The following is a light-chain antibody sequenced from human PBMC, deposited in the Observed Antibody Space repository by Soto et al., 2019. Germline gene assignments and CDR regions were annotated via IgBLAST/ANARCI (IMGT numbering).Light chain of an antibody. V-gene: IGLV1-44*01. Sequence: QSVLTQPPAASGTPGQRVTISCSGSSSNIGRNDVNWYQQLPGKSPKLLIYSNNQRTSGVPDRFSGYKSGPSASLAITGIQSTDAAVYYCAAWDDRLHVSFGGGNKLTV. CDR1: SSNIGRND. CDR3: AAWDDRLHVS. J-gene: IGLJ2*01. CDR2: SNN.